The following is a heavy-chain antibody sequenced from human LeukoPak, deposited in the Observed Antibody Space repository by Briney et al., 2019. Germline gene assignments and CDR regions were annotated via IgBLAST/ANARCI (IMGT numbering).Heavy chain of an antibody. J-gene: IGHJ4*02. CDR2: INHSGST. D-gene: IGHD2-8*01. V-gene: IGHV4-34*01. Sequence: SETLSLTCAVYGESFSGYYWSWNRQPPGKGLEWIGEINHSGSTNYNPSLKSRVTISVDTSKKQFSLKLSSVTAADTAVYYCARARGFYANYFDHWGQGTLVTVSS. CDR1: GESFSGYY. CDR3: ARARGFYANYFDH.